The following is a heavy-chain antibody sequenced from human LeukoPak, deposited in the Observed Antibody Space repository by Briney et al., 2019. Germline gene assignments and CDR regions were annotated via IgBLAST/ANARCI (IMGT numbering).Heavy chain of an antibody. CDR1: NDPFSSYF. Sequence: SETLSLTCSVSNDPFSSYFWSWVRQPPGKGLEWIGYVYFDGTTNYNPSLMDRVTISVNATKNQFSLRLNSVTALDTAVYYCARLTVGLFFDAWGQGALVTVSA. J-gene: IGHJ4*02. D-gene: IGHD2-21*02. CDR2: VYFDGTT. V-gene: IGHV4-59*08. CDR3: ARLTVGLFFDA.